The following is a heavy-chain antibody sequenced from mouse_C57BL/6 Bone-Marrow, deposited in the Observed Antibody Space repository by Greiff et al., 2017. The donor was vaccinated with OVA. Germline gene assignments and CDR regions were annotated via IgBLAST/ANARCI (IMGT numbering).Heavy chain of an antibody. CDR3: AKIYYYGSIYAMDY. CDR2: ISSGSSTI. V-gene: IGHV5-17*01. D-gene: IGHD1-1*01. J-gene: IGHJ4*01. Sequence: EVQVVESGGGLVKPGGSLKLSCAASGFTFSDYGMHWVRQAPEKGLEWVAYISSGSSTIYYADPVKGRFTISRANAKNTLFLQMTRLRSEDTAMYYCAKIYYYGSIYAMDYWGQGTSVTVSS. CDR1: GFTFSDYG.